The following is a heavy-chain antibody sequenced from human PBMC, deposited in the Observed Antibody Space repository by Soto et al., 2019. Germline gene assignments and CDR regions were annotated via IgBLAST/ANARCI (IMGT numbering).Heavy chain of an antibody. V-gene: IGHV4-4*07. J-gene: IGHJ2*01. Sequence: TLSLTCAISGDSIGNFYWSWIRQPAGKGLESLGRLSASGRTNYSPSLQSRVTMSLDRSKNRFSLRLTSVSAADTAVYFCARGMGRYFDLWGRGTLVTVS. D-gene: IGHD2-8*01. CDR1: GDSIGNFY. CDR2: LSASGRT. CDR3: ARGMGRYFDL.